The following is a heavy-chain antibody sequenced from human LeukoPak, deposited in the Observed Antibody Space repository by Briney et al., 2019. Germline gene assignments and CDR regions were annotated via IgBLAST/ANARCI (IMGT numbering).Heavy chain of an antibody. J-gene: IGHJ4*02. CDR1: GYTLTELP. D-gene: IGHD3-22*01. CDR2: FDPEDGET. V-gene: IGHV1-24*01. Sequence: ASVKVSCKVSGYTLTELPMHWVRQAPGKGLEWMGGFDPEDGETIYAQKFQGRVTMTEDTSTDTAYMELSSLRSEDTAVYYCATSTDYYDSSGYLRALDYWGQGTLVTVSS. CDR3: ATSTDYYDSSGYLRALDY.